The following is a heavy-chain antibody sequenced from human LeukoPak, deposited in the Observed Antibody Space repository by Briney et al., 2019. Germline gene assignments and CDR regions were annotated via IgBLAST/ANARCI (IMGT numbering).Heavy chain of an antibody. D-gene: IGHD1-26*01. CDR2: IYYGGST. V-gene: IGHV4-38-2*01. CDR1: GYSISTGYY. J-gene: IGHJ4*02. Sequence: SETLSLTCAVSGYSISTGYYWAWIRQPPGKGLEWITTIYYGGSTYYNPSLKSRVTISVDTSRKQFSLNLRSVTAADTAVYYCAIQSGATDYWGQGTLVTVSS. CDR3: AIQSGATDY.